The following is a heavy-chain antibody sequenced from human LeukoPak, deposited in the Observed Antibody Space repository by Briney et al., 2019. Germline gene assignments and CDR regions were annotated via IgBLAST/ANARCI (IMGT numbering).Heavy chain of an antibody. CDR2: ISSSGSTI. V-gene: IGHV3-11*01. CDR1: GFTFSDYY. J-gene: IGHJ3*02. CDR3: ARDRANWGPHAFDI. D-gene: IGHD7-27*01. Sequence: KPGGSLRLSCAASGFTFSDYYISWIRQAPGKGLEWVSYISSSGSTIYYADSVKGRFTISRDNAKNSLYLQMNSLRAEDTAVYYCARDRANWGPHAFDIWGQGTMVTVSS.